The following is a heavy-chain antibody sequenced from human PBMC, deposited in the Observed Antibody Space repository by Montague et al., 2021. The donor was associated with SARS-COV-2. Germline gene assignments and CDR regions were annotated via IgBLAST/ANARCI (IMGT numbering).Heavy chain of an antibody. J-gene: IGHJ4*02. Sequence: SLRLSCAASGFTFSNFEMNWVRQAPGKGLEWVSHISVSGNTIYYAGSLRGRFTISRDNGKSSVYLQMNNLRGEDTAVYYCATGVKWNGVFDYWGQGTLVTVSS. D-gene: IGHD1-26*01. CDR1: GFTFSNFE. CDR2: ISVSGNTI. CDR3: ATGVKWNGVFDY. V-gene: IGHV3-48*03.